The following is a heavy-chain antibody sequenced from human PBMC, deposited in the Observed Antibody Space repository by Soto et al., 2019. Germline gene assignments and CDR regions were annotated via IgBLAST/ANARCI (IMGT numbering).Heavy chain of an antibody. J-gene: IGHJ4*02. Sequence: QVQLVQSGAEVKKPGSSVKVSCKASGSTFSNHIITWVRQAPGQGLEWMGRIIPILDITNYAQKFQGRVTITADKSTTTAYMEVSGMSAENTAMYYCAKDAPIGSTCSVNGDIDSWGQGTLVTVSS. CDR1: GSTFSNHI. CDR3: AKDAPIGSTCSVNGDIDS. D-gene: IGHD4-17*01. V-gene: IGHV1-69*08. CDR2: IIPILDIT.